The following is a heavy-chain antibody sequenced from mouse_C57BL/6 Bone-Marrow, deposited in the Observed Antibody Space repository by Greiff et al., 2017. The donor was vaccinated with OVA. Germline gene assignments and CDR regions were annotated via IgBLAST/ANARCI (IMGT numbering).Heavy chain of an antibody. V-gene: IGHV1-72*01. CDR2: IDPNSGGT. J-gene: IGHJ2*01. CDR1: GYTFTSYW. Sequence: QVQLQQPGAELVKPGASVKLSCKASGYTFTSYWMHWVKQRPGRGLKWIGRIDPNSGGTKYNEKFKNKATLTVDKPSSTAYMQLSSLTSEDSAVYYCARDGYYFDYWGQGTTLTVSS. D-gene: IGHD2-3*01. CDR3: ARDGYYFDY.